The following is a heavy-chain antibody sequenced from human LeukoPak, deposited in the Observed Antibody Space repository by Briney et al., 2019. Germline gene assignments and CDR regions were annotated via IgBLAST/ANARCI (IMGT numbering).Heavy chain of an antibody. J-gene: IGHJ5*02. CDR2: ISSSSSYI. D-gene: IGHD6-19*01. CDR3: AKRNSFSSGWFTA. CDR1: GFTFRSYN. Sequence: GGSLRLSCAASGFTFRSYNMNWVRQAPGKGLEWVSSISSSSSYIYYADSVKGRFTISRDNAKNSLYLQMNSLRAEDTAVYYCAKRNSFSSGWFTAWGQGTLVTVSS. V-gene: IGHV3-21*04.